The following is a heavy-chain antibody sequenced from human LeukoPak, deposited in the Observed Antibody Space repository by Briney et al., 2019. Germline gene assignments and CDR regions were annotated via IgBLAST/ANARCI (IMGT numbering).Heavy chain of an antibody. D-gene: IGHD3-10*01. CDR3: ARQGFTMVRGAFGY. CDR1: GGSISSYY. Sequence: SETLSLTCTVSGGSISSYYWSWIRQPAGKGLEWIGRIYTSGSTNYNPSLKSQVTMSVDTSKNQFSLKLSSVTAADTAVYYCARQGFTMVRGAFGYWGEGTLVTVSS. J-gene: IGHJ4*02. CDR2: IYTSGST. V-gene: IGHV4-4*07.